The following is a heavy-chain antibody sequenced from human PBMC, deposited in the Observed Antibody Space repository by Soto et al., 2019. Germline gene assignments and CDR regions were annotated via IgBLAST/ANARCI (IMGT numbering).Heavy chain of an antibody. CDR2: VSPYDGDT. D-gene: IGHD1-26*01. V-gene: IGHV1-18*01. J-gene: IGHJ5*02. CDR1: GYTFTTYG. CDR3: ARDHGGSYQADSFGP. Sequence: QVPLVQSGVEVKKPGASVKVSCKASGYTFTTYGISWVRQAPGQGLEWVGWVSPYDGDTNYADALQGRVTMTTDTSTTTAYMELRSLRSDDTAMYYCARDHGGSYQADSFGPWGQGTLVIVSS.